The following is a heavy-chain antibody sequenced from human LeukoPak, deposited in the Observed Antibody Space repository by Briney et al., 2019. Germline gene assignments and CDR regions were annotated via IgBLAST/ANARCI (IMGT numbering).Heavy chain of an antibody. CDR2: IKEDGSEK. J-gene: IGHJ4*02. V-gene: IGHV3-7*04. D-gene: IGHD6-19*01. Sequence: GGSLRLSCEPSGIIFSKYWVTWVRQAPGKGLEWVAIIKEDGSEKYYLDSVKGRFTISTDTAKNSLYLQMNNLRAEDTAVYYCARGSQLLVRGPVDYWGQGTQVTVSS. CDR3: ARGSQLLVRGPVDY. CDR1: GIIFSKYW.